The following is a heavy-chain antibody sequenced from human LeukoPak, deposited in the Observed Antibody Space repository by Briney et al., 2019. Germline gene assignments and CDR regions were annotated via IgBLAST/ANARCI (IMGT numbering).Heavy chain of an antibody. CDR3: ASPGEYSSSAGLDYFAY. Sequence: SETLSLTCAVYGGSFSGYYWSWIRQPPGKGLEWIGEINHSRSTNYNPSLKSRVTISVDTSKNQFSLKLSSVTAADTAVYYCASPGEYSSSAGLDYFAYWGQGPLVTVSS. D-gene: IGHD6-6*01. CDR2: INHSRST. CDR1: GGSFSGYY. V-gene: IGHV4-34*01. J-gene: IGHJ4*02.